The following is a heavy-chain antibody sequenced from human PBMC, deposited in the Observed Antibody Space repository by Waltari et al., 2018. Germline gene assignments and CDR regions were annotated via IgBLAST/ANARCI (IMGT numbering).Heavy chain of an antibody. CDR2: IKQDGSEK. V-gene: IGHV3-7*01. J-gene: IGHJ4*02. CDR3: ARRDCSGGSCYSGYFDY. CDR1: GFTFSSYW. Sequence: EVQLVESGGGLVQPGGSLRLSCAASGFTFSSYWMSWVRQAPGKGLEWVANIKQDGSEKYYVDSVKGRFTISRDNAKNSLYLQMNSLRAEDTAVYYCARRDCSGGSCYSGYFDYWGQGTLVTVSS. D-gene: IGHD2-15*01.